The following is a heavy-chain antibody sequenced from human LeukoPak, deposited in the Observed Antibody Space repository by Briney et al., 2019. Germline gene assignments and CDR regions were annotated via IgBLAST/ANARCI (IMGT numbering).Heavy chain of an antibody. CDR2: ISNSNTYT. Sequence: PGGSLRLSCAASGFTFSSYSMNWVRQAPGKGLEWVSYISNSNTYTNYADSVKGRFTISRDNAKNSLYLQMNSLRAEDTAVYYCAMSGIIDYWGQGTLVTVSS. CDR1: GFTFSSYS. CDR3: AMSGIIDY. J-gene: IGHJ4*02. V-gene: IGHV3-21*05. D-gene: IGHD3-16*01.